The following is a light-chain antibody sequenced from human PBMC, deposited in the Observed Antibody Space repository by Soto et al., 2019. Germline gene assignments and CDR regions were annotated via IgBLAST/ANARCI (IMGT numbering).Light chain of an antibody. CDR3: QQRNNWPT. V-gene: IGKV3-11*01. Sequence: EIELTQSPATLSLSPGERATLSCRARQSIGSHLAWYQQKPGQAPRLLIYDASNRATGTPARFSGSGSGTDFTLTISSLEPEDVAVYYCQQRNNWPTFGQGTRLEIK. CDR1: QSIGSH. CDR2: DAS. J-gene: IGKJ5*01.